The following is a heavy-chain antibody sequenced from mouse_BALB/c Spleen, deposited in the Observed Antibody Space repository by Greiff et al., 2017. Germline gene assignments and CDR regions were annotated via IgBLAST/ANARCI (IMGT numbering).Heavy chain of an antibody. CDR3: ARQEVTTVSFFDY. V-gene: IGHV5-9-3*01. J-gene: IGHJ2*01. D-gene: IGHD1-1*01. CDR1: GFTFSSYA. Sequence: EVKLMESGGGLVKPGGSLKLSCAASGFTFSSYAMSWVRQTPEKRLEWVATISSCGSYTYYPDSVKGRFTISRDNAKNTLYLQMSSLRSEDTAMYYCARQEVTTVSFFDYWGQGTTLTVSS. CDR2: ISSCGSYT.